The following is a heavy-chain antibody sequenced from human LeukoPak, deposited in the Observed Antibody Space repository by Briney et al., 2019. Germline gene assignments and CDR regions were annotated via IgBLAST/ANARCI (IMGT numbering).Heavy chain of an antibody. CDR2: ITNSGTT. Sequence: SETLSLPCNVSGESISSHYWSWTRQSPGKGLEWIGYITNSGTTKFNPSLKSRVTISRDTSKNQISLRLSSVTAADTAVYYCARRGLLRFDPWGQGTLVTVSS. CDR3: ARRGLLRFDP. D-gene: IGHD3-10*01. V-gene: IGHV4-59*11. CDR1: GESISSHY. J-gene: IGHJ5*02.